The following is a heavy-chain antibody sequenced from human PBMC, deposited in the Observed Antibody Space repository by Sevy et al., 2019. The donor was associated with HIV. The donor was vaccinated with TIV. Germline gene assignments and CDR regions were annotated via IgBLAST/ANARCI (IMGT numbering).Heavy chain of an antibody. D-gene: IGHD3-10*01. CDR3: AITGPPVYYYGSVGSDY. Sequence: GGSLRLSCAASGFTFSSYSMNWVRQAPGKGLEWVSYISSSSSTIYYADSVKGRFTMSRDNAKNSLYLLMNSLRSEETDVYYCAITGPPVYYYGSVGSDYWGQGTLVTVSS. J-gene: IGHJ4*02. CDR2: ISSSSSTI. CDR1: GFTFSSYS. V-gene: IGHV3-48*01.